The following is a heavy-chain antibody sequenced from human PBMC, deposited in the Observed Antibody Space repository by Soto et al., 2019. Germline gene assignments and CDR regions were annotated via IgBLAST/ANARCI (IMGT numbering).Heavy chain of an antibody. Sequence: QLQLQESGPGLVKPSETLSHTCSVSGDSINSDKYYWGWIRQPPGKGLEWIGSIYFRGNTYYNPSLQTRVTISLDKSKSQFSLKLNSVTAADSAVYFCARLEGLGTISYYFDFWGQGALVTVSS. V-gene: IGHV4-39*01. CDR1: GDSINSDKYY. CDR3: ARLEGLGTISYYFDF. J-gene: IGHJ4*02. D-gene: IGHD3-9*01. CDR2: IYFRGNT.